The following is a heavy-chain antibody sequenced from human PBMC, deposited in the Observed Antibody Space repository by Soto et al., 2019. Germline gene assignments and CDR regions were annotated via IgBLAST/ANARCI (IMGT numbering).Heavy chain of an antibody. J-gene: IGHJ6*02. CDR1: GYTLTELS. Sequence: ASVKVSCKVSGYTLTELSMHWVRQAPGKGLEWMGGIIPNFGTAIYAQKFQGRVTITADTSTSTAYMELSSLRSEDTAVYYCARDRTKTYYYDSSGHYGMDVWGQGTTVTVSS. D-gene: IGHD3-22*01. CDR2: IIPNFGTA. V-gene: IGHV1-24*01. CDR3: ARDRTKTYYYDSSGHYGMDV.